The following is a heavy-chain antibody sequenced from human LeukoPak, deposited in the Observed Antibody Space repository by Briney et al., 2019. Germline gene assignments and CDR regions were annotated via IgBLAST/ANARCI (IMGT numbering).Heavy chain of an antibody. J-gene: IGHJ4*02. D-gene: IGHD2-2*01. Sequence: GGSLRLSCAASGFTFSSYAMSWVRQAPGKGLEWVSAISGSGGSTYYADSVKGRFTISRDNSKNTLYLQMNSLRAEDTAVYYCARDLDIVVVPAAIVGGFDYWGQGTLVTVSS. CDR2: ISGSGGST. CDR3: ARDLDIVVVPAAIVGGFDY. CDR1: GFTFSSYA. V-gene: IGHV3-23*01.